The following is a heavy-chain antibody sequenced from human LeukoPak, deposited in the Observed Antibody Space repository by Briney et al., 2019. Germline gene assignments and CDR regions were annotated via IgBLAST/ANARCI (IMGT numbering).Heavy chain of an antibody. D-gene: IGHD6-13*01. CDR1: GGSFSGYY. CDR2: IYYSGST. V-gene: IGHV4-59*01. Sequence: SETLSLTCAVYGGSFSGYYWSWIRQPPGKGLEWIGYIYYSGSTNYNPSLKSRVTISVDTSKNQFSLKLSSVTAADTAVYYCARTRQQLVLFDYWGQGTLVTVSS. CDR3: ARTRQQLVLFDY. J-gene: IGHJ4*02.